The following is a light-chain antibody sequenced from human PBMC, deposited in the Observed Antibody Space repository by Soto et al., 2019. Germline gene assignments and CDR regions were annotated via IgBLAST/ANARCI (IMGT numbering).Light chain of an antibody. CDR1: QSISSW. V-gene: IGKV1-5*03. CDR3: QQYNSYSLT. CDR2: KAS. Sequence: DIQMTQSPSTLSASVGDRVTITCRASQSISSWLAWYQQKPGKAPKLLIYKASSLESGVPTRFSGSGSGTEFTLTISSLQPDDFATYYCQQYNSYSLTFGGGTKVEIK. J-gene: IGKJ4*01.